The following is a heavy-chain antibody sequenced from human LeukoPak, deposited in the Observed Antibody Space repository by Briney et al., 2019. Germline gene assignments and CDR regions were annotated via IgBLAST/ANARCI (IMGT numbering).Heavy chain of an antibody. CDR3: AREIGGWELSPGDYFDY. CDR1: GFTFSSYS. D-gene: IGHD1-26*01. CDR2: ISSSSSYI. V-gene: IGHV3-21*01. J-gene: IGHJ4*02. Sequence: GGSLRLSCAASGFTFSSYSMNWVRQAPGKGLEWVSSISSSSSYIYYADSVKGRFTISRDNAKNSLYLQMNSLRAEDTAVYYCAREIGGWELSPGDYFDYWGQGTLVTVSS.